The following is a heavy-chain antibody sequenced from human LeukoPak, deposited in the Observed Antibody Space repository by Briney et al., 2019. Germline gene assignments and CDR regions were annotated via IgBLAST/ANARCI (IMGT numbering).Heavy chain of an antibody. CDR2: IIPIFGTA. CDR3: AREVPKFPYYDFWSGLSWFDP. J-gene: IGHJ5*02. CDR1: GYTFTSYG. Sequence: SVTVSCKASGYTFTSYGISWVRQAPGQGLEWMGGIIPIFGTANYAQKFQGRVTITADKSTSTAYMELSSLRSEDTAVYYCAREVPKFPYYDFWSGLSWFDPWGQGTLVTVSS. V-gene: IGHV1-69*06. D-gene: IGHD3-3*01.